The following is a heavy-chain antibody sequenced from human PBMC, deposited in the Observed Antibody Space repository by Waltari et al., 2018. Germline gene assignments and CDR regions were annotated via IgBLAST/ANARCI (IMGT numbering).Heavy chain of an antibody. J-gene: IGHJ4*02. CDR2: ISWNSGSI. CDR1: GFPFDDYA. D-gene: IGHD6-19*01. Sequence: EVQLVESGGGLVQPGRSLRLSCAASGFPFDDYAMHWVRQAPGKGLEWVSGISWNSGSIGYADSVKGRFTISRDNAKNSLYLQMNSLRAEDTALYYCAKEQWLEYYFDHWGQGTLVTVSS. V-gene: IGHV3-9*01. CDR3: AKEQWLEYYFDH.